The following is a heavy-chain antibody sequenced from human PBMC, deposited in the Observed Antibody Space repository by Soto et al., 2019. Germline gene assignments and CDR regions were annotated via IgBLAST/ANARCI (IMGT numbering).Heavy chain of an antibody. V-gene: IGHV3-23*01. Sequence: GGSLRLSCAASGFTFSSYAMSWVRQAPGKGLEWVSAISGSGGSTYYADSVKGRFTISRDNSKNTLYLQMNSLRAEDTAVYYCAEGHRRPLTGSSDYWGQGTLVTVSS. CDR2: ISGSGGST. CDR1: GFTFSSYA. D-gene: IGHD3-9*01. CDR3: AEGHRRPLTGSSDY. J-gene: IGHJ4*02.